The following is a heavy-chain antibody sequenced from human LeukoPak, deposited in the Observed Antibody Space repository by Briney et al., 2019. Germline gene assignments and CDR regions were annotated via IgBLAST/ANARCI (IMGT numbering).Heavy chain of an antibody. D-gene: IGHD6-19*01. CDR2: INTNTGNP. CDR1: GYTFTNYP. J-gene: IGHJ4*02. V-gene: IGHV7-4-1*02. CDR3: ARGGYSRGQGSPFDY. Sequence: ASVKVSCKASGYTFTNYPMIWVRQAPGQGLEWMGWINTNTGNPTYAQGFTGRFVFSLDTSVGTTYLQINSLKTEDTAVYYCARGGYSRGQGSPFDYWGQGTLVTVSS.